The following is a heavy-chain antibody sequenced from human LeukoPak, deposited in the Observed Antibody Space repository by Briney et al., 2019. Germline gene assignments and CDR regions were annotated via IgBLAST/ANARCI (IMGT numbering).Heavy chain of an antibody. CDR2: ISNDGNNK. CDR3: GRVAPGGRHIDY. D-gene: IGHD2-15*01. CDR1: GFTFSGYG. Sequence: GGSLRLSCAASGFTFSGYGMHWVRQAPGKGLEWVAVISNDGNNKHYIDSVKGRFTISRDNSKDTLYLQINSLRAEDTAVYYCGRVAPGGRHIDYWGQGTLVTVSS. V-gene: IGHV3-30*03. J-gene: IGHJ4*02.